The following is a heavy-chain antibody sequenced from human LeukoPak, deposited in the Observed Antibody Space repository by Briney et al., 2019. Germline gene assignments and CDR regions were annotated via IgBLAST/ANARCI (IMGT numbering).Heavy chain of an antibody. V-gene: IGHV3-30-3*01. D-gene: IGHD3-9*01. CDR1: GFTFSSYA. CDR2: ISYDGSNK. CDR3: AKDAHYDILTGYYDY. J-gene: IGHJ4*02. Sequence: GGSLRLSCAPSGFTFSSYAMHWVRQAPGKGLEWVAVISYDGSNKYYADSVKGRFTISRDNSKNTLYLQMNSLRAEDTAVYYCAKDAHYDILTGYYDYWGQGTLVTVSS.